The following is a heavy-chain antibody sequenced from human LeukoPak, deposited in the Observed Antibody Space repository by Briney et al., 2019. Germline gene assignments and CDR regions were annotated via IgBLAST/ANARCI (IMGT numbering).Heavy chain of an antibody. Sequence: PGGSLRLSCAASGFTFSSFEMNWVRQAPGKGLEWVSYISSSGSTIYYADSVKGRFTISRDNAKNSLYLKMNSLRAEDTAVYYCARDAEVGYFDSSNFYDYWGQGTLVTVSS. J-gene: IGHJ4*02. CDR2: ISSSGSTI. V-gene: IGHV3-48*03. D-gene: IGHD3-22*01. CDR3: ARDAEVGYFDSSNFYDY. CDR1: GFTFSSFE.